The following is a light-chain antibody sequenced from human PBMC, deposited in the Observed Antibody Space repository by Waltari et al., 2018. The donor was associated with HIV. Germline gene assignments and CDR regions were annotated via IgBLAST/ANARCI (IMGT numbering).Light chain of an antibody. Sequence: QSVLTQPPSAPGTPGQRIILSCSRSSSNIGADAVSWYQQFPGTAPKLLIFNSNQRPSGVPDRFSASKSGTSASLAISGLQSDDEADYYCATWDHELDSWVFGGGTKLTVL. V-gene: IGLV1-44*01. CDR1: SSNIGADA. J-gene: IGLJ3*02. CDR2: NSN. CDR3: ATWDHELDSWV.